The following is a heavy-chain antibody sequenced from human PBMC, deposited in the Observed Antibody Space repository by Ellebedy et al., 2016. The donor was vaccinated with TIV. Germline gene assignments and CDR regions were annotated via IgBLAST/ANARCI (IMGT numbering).Heavy chain of an antibody. Sequence: PGGSLRLSCAASGFTFSNYAMSWVRQAPGKGLQWVSTISPIGDSIYYADSVRGRFTISRDNSRNTLYLQMSSLRVDDTALYYCSKNLESQIAVSSAWGQGTLVAVSS. V-gene: IGHV3-23*01. J-gene: IGHJ5*02. CDR3: SKNLESQIAVSSA. CDR2: ISPIGDSI. D-gene: IGHD1-1*01. CDR1: GFTFSNYA.